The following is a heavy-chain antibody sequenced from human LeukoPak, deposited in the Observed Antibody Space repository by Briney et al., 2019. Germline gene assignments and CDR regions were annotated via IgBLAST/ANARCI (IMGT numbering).Heavy chain of an antibody. CDR2: VSDSGSGT. J-gene: IGHJ4*02. V-gene: IGHV3-23*01. Sequence: PGGSLRLSCAASGFTFSTYAMSWVRQAPGRGLEGVSAVSDSGSGTYYADSVKGRFTISRDNSKNTLYLQMTSLRAEDTALYYCAKGKGSSGWYDWGQGTLVTVSS. CDR3: AKGKGSSGWYD. D-gene: IGHD6-19*01. CDR1: GFTFSTYA.